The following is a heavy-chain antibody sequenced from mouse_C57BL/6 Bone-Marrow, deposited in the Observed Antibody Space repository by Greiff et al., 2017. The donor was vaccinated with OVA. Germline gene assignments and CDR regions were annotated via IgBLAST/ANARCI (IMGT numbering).Heavy chain of an antibody. V-gene: IGHV3-6*01. CDR2: ISYDGSN. CDR1: GYSITSGYY. Sequence: EVQLQESGPGLVKPSQSLSLTCSVTGYSITSGYYWNWIRQFPGNKLEWMGYISYDGSNNYNPSLKNRISITRDTSKNQFFLKLNSVTTEDTATYYCARAPLYYYGSSHWYFDVWGTGTTVTVSS. J-gene: IGHJ1*03. D-gene: IGHD1-1*01. CDR3: ARAPLYYYGSSHWYFDV.